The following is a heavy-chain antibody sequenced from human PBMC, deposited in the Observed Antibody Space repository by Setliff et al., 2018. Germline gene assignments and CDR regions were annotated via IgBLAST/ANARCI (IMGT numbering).Heavy chain of an antibody. CDR3: ALTTLSLCSGGNCPNALDI. J-gene: IGHJ3*02. CDR2: ISGFNGVA. V-gene: IGHV1-18*01. Sequence: GASVKVSCKGSGYIFTSSGISWVRQAPGQGLEWTGWISGFNGVAKYAQNFQDRVTMATDTSTNMAYMELRSLRSDDTAIYFCALTTLSLCSGGNCPNALDIWGQGTLVTVSS. CDR1: GYIFTSSG. D-gene: IGHD2-15*01.